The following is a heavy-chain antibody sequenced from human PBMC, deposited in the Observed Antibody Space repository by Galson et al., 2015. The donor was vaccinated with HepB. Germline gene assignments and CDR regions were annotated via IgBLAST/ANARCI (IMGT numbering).Heavy chain of an antibody. CDR1: GGSISSSSYY. Sequence: TLSLTCTVSGGSISSSSYYWGWIRQPPGKGLERIGSIYYSGSTYYNPSLKSRVTISVDTSKNQFSLKLSSVTAADTAVYYCARSGIHWFDPWGQGTLVTVSS. D-gene: IGHD6-13*01. CDR2: IYYSGST. V-gene: IGHV4-39*01. CDR3: ARSGIHWFDP. J-gene: IGHJ5*02.